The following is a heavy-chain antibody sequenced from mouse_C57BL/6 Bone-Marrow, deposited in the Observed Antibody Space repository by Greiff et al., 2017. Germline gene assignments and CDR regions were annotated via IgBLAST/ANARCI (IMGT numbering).Heavy chain of an antibody. V-gene: IGHV1-82*01. CDR1: GYAFSSSW. Sequence: VKVVESGPELVKPGASVKISCKASGYAFSSSWMNWVKQRPGKGLGWIGRIYPGDGDTNYNGKFKGKATLTADKSSSTAYMQLSSLTSEDSAVYCCARDYYGSSYNYWGQGTTLTVSS. CDR2: IYPGDGDT. J-gene: IGHJ2*01. D-gene: IGHD1-1*01. CDR3: ARDYYGSSYNY.